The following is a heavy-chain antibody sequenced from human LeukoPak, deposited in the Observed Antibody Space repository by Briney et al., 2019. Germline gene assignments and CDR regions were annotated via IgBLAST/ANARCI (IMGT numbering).Heavy chain of an antibody. CDR2: INHSGST. J-gene: IGHJ4*02. Sequence: PSETLSLTCAVYGGSFSGYYWSWIRQPPGKGLEWIGEINHSGSTNYNPSLKSRVTISVDTSKNQFSLKLSSVTAADTAVYYCARAGFWSGYLDYWGQGTLVTVSS. CDR3: ARAGFWSGYLDY. V-gene: IGHV4-34*01. CDR1: GGSFSGYY. D-gene: IGHD3-3*01.